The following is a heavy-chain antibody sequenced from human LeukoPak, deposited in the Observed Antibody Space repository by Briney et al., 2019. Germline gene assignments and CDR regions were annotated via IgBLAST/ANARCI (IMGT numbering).Heavy chain of an antibody. V-gene: IGHV3-74*01. J-gene: IGHJ3*02. CDR1: GFTFSSYW. Sequence: GGSLRLSCAASGFTFSSYWMHWVRQAPGRRLVWVSRINSDGSSTSYADSVKGRFTISRDNAKNTLYLQMNSLRAEDTAVYYCARGPSPWNEGYLDIWGQGTMVTVSS. CDR3: ARGPSPWNEGYLDI. D-gene: IGHD1-1*01. CDR2: INSDGSST.